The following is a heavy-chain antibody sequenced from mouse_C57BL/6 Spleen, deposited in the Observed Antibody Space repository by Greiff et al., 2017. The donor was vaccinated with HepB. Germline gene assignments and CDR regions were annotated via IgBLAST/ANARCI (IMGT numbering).Heavy chain of an antibody. D-gene: IGHD1-1*01. J-gene: IGHJ1*03. CDR1: GFSLTSYG. CDR2: IWSGGST. V-gene: IGHV2-2*01. CDR3: ARSYYGSSYGYFDV. Sequence: VQLQESGPGLVQPSQRLSITCTVSGFSLTSYGVHWVRQSPGKGLEWLGVIWSGGSTDYNAAFISRLSISKDNSKSQVFFKMNSLQADDTAIYYCARSYYGSSYGYFDVWGTGTTVTVSS.